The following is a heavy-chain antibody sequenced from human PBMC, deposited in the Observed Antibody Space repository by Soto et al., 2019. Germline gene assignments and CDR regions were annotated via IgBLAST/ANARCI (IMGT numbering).Heavy chain of an antibody. D-gene: IGHD2-15*01. CDR1: GYNFTSYY. V-gene: IGHV1-46*01. J-gene: IGHJ6*02. CDR3: ARDSVVGAVGMDV. CDR2: INPSGGST. Sequence: ASVKVSCKASGYNFTSYYMHWVRQAPGQGLEWMGIINPSGGSTSYAQKFQGRVTMTRDTSTSTVYMELSSLRSEDTAVYYCARDSVVGAVGMDVWGQGTTVTVSS.